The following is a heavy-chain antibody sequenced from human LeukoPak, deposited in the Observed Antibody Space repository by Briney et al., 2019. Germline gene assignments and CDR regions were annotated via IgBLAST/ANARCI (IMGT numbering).Heavy chain of an antibody. D-gene: IGHD1-26*01. CDR3: ARDGIRSRTGWFDP. J-gene: IGHJ5*02. Sequence: PSETLSLTCTVSGYSISSGYYWGWIRQPPGKGLEWIGSIYHSGSTYYNPSLNSRVTISVDTSKNQFSLKLSSVTAADTAIYYCARDGIRSRTGWFDPWGQGTLVTVSS. V-gene: IGHV4-38-2*02. CDR2: IYHSGST. CDR1: GYSISSGYY.